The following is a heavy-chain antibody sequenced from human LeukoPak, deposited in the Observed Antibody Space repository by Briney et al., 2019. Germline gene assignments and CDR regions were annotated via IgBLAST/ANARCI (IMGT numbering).Heavy chain of an antibody. CDR2: IYYSGST. J-gene: IGHJ3*02. Sequence: SETLSLTCTVSGGSISSYYWGWIRQPPGKGLEWVGSIYYSGSTYFNPSLKSRVTISVDTSKNQLSLKLSSVTAADTAVYSCVRHVARAFDIWGQGTKVTVSS. CDR1: GGSISSYY. V-gene: IGHV4-39*01. CDR3: VRHVARAFDI.